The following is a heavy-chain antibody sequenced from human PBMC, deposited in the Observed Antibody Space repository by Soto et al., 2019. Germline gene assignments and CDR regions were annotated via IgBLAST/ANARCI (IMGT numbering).Heavy chain of an antibody. D-gene: IGHD2-15*01. Sequence: SETLSLTCAVYGGSFSGYYWSWIRQPPGKGLEWIGEINHSGSTNYNPSLKSRVTISVDTSKNQFSLKLSSVTAADTAVYYCARVWKDCSGGSCYTRKNYYYYYMDVWGKGTTVTVSS. V-gene: IGHV4-34*01. J-gene: IGHJ6*03. CDR2: INHSGST. CDR3: ARVWKDCSGGSCYTRKNYYYYYMDV. CDR1: GGSFSGYY.